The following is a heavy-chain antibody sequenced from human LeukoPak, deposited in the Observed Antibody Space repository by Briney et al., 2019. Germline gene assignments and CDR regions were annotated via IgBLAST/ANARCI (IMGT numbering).Heavy chain of an antibody. D-gene: IGHD3-22*01. CDR1: GGSISSHY. V-gene: IGHV4-59*11. CDR3: ARELLPPPSHAFDI. Sequence: SETLSLTCTVSGGSISSHYWSWIRQPPGKGLEWIGYIYYSGSTNYNPSLKSRVTISVDTSKNQFSLKLSSVTAADTAVYYCARELLPPPSHAFDIWGQGTMVTVSS. J-gene: IGHJ3*02. CDR2: IYYSGST.